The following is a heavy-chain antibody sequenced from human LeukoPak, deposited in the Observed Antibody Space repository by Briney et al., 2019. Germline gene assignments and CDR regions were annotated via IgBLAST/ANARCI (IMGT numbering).Heavy chain of an antibody. CDR1: GGSISSYY. J-gene: IGHJ4*02. CDR2: IYYSGST. CDR3: ARRAYDSSGYYFDY. Sequence: KPSETLSLTCTVSGGSISSYYWSWIRQPPGKGLEWIGYIYYSGSTNYNPSLKSRVTISVDTSKNQFSLKLSSVTAADTAVYYCARRAYDSSGYYFDYWGQGTLVTVSS. D-gene: IGHD3-22*01. V-gene: IGHV4-59*08.